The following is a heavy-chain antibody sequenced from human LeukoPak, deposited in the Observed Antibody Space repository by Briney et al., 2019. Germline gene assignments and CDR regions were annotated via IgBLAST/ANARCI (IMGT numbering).Heavy chain of an antibody. CDR1: GYTFTGYY. D-gene: IGHD3-22*01. CDR3: ASLVNYYDSSGDYEIIDY. V-gene: IGHV1-2*02. Sequence: ASVKVSCKASGYTFTGYYMHCVRQALGQGLEWMGWINPNSGGTNYAQKFQGRFTMTRDTSIRTAYMELSRLRSDDTAVYYCASLVNYYDSSGDYEIIDYWGQGTLVTVSS. J-gene: IGHJ4*02. CDR2: INPNSGGT.